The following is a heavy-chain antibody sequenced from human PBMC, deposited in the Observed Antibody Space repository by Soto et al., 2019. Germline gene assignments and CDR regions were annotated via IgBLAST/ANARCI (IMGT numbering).Heavy chain of an antibody. J-gene: IGHJ5*02. D-gene: IGHD2-2*01. CDR1: GGSVSSGSYY. Sequence: QVQLQESGPGLVKPSETLSLTCTVSGGSVSSGSYYWSWIRQPPGKGLEWIGYIYYSGSTKYNPSLKSLVNISVDTSKHQFSLKLSSVTTADTAVYYCARSDCISTSGYSWDNWFDPWGQGNLVTVSS. CDR2: IYYSGST. V-gene: IGHV4-61*01. CDR3: ARSDCISTSGYSWDNWFDP.